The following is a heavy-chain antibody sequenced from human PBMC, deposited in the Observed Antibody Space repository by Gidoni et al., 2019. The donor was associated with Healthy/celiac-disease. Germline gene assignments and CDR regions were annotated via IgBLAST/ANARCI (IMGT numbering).Heavy chain of an antibody. CDR1: GFTFGDYA. D-gene: IGHD2-15*01. CDR3: TRAAGGYCSGGSCYLGDY. CDR2: IRSKAYGGTT. V-gene: IGHV3-49*05. Sequence: EVQLVASGGGLVTPGRSLRLSCTASGFTFGDYAMRWFRQAPGKGLGWVGFIRSKAYGGTTEYAASVKGRFTISRDDSKSIAYLQMNSLKTEDTAVYYCTRAAGGYCSGGSCYLGDYWGQGTLVTVSS. J-gene: IGHJ4*02.